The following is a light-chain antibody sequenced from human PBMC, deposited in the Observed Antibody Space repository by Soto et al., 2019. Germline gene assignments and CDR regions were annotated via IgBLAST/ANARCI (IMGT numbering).Light chain of an antibody. CDR3: SSHTSGSTRV. V-gene: IGLV2-14*01. CDR2: EVT. J-gene: IGLJ1*01. Sequence: QSVLTQPASVSGSPGQSIAISCTGTSSDVGGYDYVSWYQQHPDEAPKLMIYEVTKRPSGVSNRFSGSKSGNTASLTISGLQPEDEADYYCSSHTSGSTRVFGSGTKLTVL. CDR1: SSDVGGYDY.